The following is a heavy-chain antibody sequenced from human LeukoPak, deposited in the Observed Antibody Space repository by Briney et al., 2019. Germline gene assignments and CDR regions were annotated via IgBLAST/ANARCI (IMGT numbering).Heavy chain of an antibody. CDR2: ISDIGSI. V-gene: IGHV4-61*05. CDR1: GGSISSSSYY. Sequence: PSETLSLTCTVSGGSISSSSYYWSWIRQPPGKGLEWIAYISDIGSINYNPSLKSRVTISLDTSKNQFSLKLSSVTAADTAVYYCAGHHPRNTVDFWGQGTLVTVSS. CDR3: AGHHPRNTVDF. D-gene: IGHD2/OR15-2a*01. J-gene: IGHJ4*02.